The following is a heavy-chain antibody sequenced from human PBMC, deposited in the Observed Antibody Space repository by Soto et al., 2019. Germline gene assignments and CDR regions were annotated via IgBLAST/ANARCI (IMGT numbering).Heavy chain of an antibody. CDR3: ARLAVQVDDPLMVWFGESHFDY. V-gene: IGHV4-59*01. D-gene: IGHD3-10*01. CDR2: IYYSGST. CDR1: GGSISSYY. J-gene: IGHJ4*02. Sequence: SETLSLTCTVSGGSISSYYWSWIRQPPGKGLEWIGYIYYSGSTNYNPSLKSRVTISVDTSKNQFSLKLSSVTAADTAVYYCARLAVQVDDPLMVWFGESHFDYRGQGTLVTVSS.